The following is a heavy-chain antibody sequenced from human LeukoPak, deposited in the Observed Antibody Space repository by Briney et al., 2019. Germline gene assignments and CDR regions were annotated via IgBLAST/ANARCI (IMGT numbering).Heavy chain of an antibody. CDR1: GFTVSSNY. CDR2: IYSGGST. CDR3: ARENGGNGYDY. Sequence: GGSLRLSCAASGFTVSSNYMSWVRQAPGKGLEWVSVIYSGGSTYYADSVKGRFTISRDNSKNTLYLQMNSLRAEDTAVYYCARENGGNGYDYWGQGNLGTLSP. J-gene: IGHJ4*02. V-gene: IGHV3-66*01. D-gene: IGHD6-25*01.